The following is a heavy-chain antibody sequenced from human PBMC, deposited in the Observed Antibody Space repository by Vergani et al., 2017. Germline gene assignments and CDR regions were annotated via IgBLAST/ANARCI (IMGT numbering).Heavy chain of an antibody. CDR2: ISSSSSYI. Sequence: QVQLVESGGGLVKPGGSLRLSCAASGFTFSDYYMSWIRQAPGKGLEWVSSISSSSSYIYYADAVKGRFTISRDNAKNSLYLQMNSLRTEDTAVYYCERENEYSVVANWFDPWGQGTLVTVSS. V-gene: IGHV3-11*06. J-gene: IGHJ5*02. D-gene: IGHD2-2*01. CDR1: GFTFSDYY. CDR3: ERENEYSVVANWFDP.